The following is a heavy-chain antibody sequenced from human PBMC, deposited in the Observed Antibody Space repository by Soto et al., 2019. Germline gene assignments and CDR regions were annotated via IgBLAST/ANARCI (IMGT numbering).Heavy chain of an antibody. CDR2: SRNKANSYST. CDR1: GFTLSDHY. D-gene: IGHD3-3*01. J-gene: IGHJ3*02. V-gene: IGHV3-72*01. Sequence: EVQLVESGGGLVQPGESLRLSCAASGFTLSDHYMDWVRQAPGKGLEWVGRSRNKANSYSTEYAASVKGRFVFSRDESKNSLYLQMHIVKAEDTALYYCARRKARITKFGVVEACDIWGQGTMVTVS. CDR3: ARRKARITKFGVVEACDI.